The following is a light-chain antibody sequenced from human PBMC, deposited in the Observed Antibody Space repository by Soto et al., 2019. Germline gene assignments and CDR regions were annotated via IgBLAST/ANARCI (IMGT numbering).Light chain of an antibody. CDR2: WAS. CDR3: QQHYINQIT. J-gene: IGKJ5*01. CDR1: QSVLYSAKNKNF. V-gene: IGKV4-1*01. Sequence: DIVMTQSPDSLAVSLGERATIHCKSSQSVLYSAKNKNFLTWYQQKPGQPPKLLIYWASTRKSGVPDRFTGSGSWRDLTLTINTLQAEDVAVYYCQQHYINQITVGQGTRPEIK.